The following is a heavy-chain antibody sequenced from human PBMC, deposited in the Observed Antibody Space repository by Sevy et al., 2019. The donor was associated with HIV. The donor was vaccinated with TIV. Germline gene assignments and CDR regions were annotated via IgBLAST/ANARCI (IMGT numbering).Heavy chain of an antibody. CDR1: GFTFSSYA. CDR2: ISYDGSNK. Sequence: GGSLRLSCAASGFTFSSYAMHWVRQAPGKGLEWVAVISYDGSNKHYADSVKGRFTISRDNSKNTLYLQMNSLRAEDTAVYYCARDPNKYSYGYYWFDPWGQGTLVTVSS. J-gene: IGHJ5*02. D-gene: IGHD5-18*01. CDR3: ARDPNKYSYGYYWFDP. V-gene: IGHV3-30-3*01.